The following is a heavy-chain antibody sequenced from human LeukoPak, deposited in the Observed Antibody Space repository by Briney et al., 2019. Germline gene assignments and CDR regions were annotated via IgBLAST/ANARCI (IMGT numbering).Heavy chain of an antibody. CDR3: AREPRFNSGLDY. CDR1: GFPFSSYA. Sequence: GGSLRLSCAASGFPFSSYAMHWVRQAPGKGLEYVSAISSNGGSTYYANSVKGRFTISRDNSKNTLYLQMGSLRAEDMAVYYCAREPRFNSGLDYWGQGTLVTVSS. CDR2: ISSNGGST. J-gene: IGHJ4*02. D-gene: IGHD6-19*01. V-gene: IGHV3-64*01.